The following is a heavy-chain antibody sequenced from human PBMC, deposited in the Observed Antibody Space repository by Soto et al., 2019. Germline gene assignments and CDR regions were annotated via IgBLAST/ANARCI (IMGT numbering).Heavy chain of an antibody. CDR2: IIPIFGTA. Sequence: ASVKVSCKASGGTFSSYAISWVRQAPGQGLEWMGGIIPIFGTANYAQKFQGRVTITADESTSTAYMELSSLRSEDTAVYYCARTLYSGYAGWFDPWGQRTLVTVSS. CDR3: ARTLYSGYAGWFDP. J-gene: IGHJ5*02. D-gene: IGHD5-12*01. CDR1: GGTFSSYA. V-gene: IGHV1-69*13.